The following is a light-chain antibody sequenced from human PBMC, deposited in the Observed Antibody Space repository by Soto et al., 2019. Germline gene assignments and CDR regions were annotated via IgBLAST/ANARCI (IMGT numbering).Light chain of an antibody. Sequence: EIVFTQSPGTLSFSPWERATLSCRASQSVRSGYFAWYQQKPGQVPRLLIVGASSRATGIPDRFSGGGSGTDFTLTISRLEPEDFALYYCHQYDNSPLTFGGGTKVDIK. CDR3: HQYDNSPLT. V-gene: IGKV3-20*01. CDR2: GAS. CDR1: QSVRSGY. J-gene: IGKJ4*01.